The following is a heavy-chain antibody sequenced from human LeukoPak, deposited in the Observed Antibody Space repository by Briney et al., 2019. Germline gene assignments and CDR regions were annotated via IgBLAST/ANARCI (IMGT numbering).Heavy chain of an antibody. D-gene: IGHD5-24*01. CDR1: GDSMRSYY. J-gene: IGHJ3*02. V-gene: IGHV4-4*07. Sequence: PSETLSLTCTVSGDSMRSYYWSFIRQPAGKGLEWIGRIHTSGTTWYNASLKSRVTMSVDASKNQFSLRLTSVTAADTAVYYCARHVTISGPYDASDIWGQGTMVTVS. CDR2: IHTSGTT. CDR3: ARHVTISGPYDASDI.